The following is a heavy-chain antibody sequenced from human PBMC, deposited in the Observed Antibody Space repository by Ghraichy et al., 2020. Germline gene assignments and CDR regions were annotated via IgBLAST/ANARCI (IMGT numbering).Heavy chain of an antibody. CDR1: GGSISSSSYY. Sequence: SETLSLTCTVSGGSISSSSYYWGWIRQPPGKGLEWIGSIYYSGSTYYNPSLKSRVTISVDTSKNQFSLKLSSVTAADTAVYYCAASGWGRWYFDLWGRDTLVTVSS. V-gene: IGHV4-39*01. CDR2: IYYSGST. CDR3: AASGWGRWYFDL. D-gene: IGHD6-19*01. J-gene: IGHJ2*01.